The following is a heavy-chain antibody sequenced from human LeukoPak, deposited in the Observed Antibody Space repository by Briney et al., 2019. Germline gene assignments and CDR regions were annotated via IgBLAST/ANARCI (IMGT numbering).Heavy chain of an antibody. D-gene: IGHD5-18*01. J-gene: IGHJ4*01. CDR2: INHFGST. Sequence: SETLSLTCAVYAGSFSDYSWNWIRQPPGKGLEWIGEINHFGSTKYNPSLKSRVTISGDTSKKQFSLKVNSLTAADTAVYYCARGYRPHQTFYSYHYFDYWGQGSLVTVSS. V-gene: IGHV4-34*01. CDR1: AGSFSDYS. CDR3: ARGYRPHQTFYSYHYFDY.